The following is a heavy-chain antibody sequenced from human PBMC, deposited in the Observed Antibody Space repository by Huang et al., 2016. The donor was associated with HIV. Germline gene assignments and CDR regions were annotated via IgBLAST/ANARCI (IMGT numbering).Heavy chain of an antibody. CDR1: GVFNSSTNYY. CDR3: ASQHIGAAATWF. J-gene: IGHJ4*02. CDR2: VYQIGST. Sequence: QLQLQESGPGQVKPSETLSLTCTVSGVFNSSTNYYWGWIRQSPGKGLEWVGSVYQIGSTNNNPALKSRFTLSVDTSRNQFSLRLNSVTAADTAVYYCASQHIGAAATWFWGRGTQVAVSS. V-gene: IGHV4-39*01. D-gene: IGHD6-13*01.